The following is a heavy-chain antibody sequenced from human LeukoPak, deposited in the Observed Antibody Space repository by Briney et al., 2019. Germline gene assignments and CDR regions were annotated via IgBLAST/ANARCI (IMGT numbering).Heavy chain of an antibody. CDR1: GFTFSSYG. D-gene: IGHD4-23*01. CDR2: IWYDGSNE. CDR3: ARDDYGGNSVSY. J-gene: IGHJ4*02. Sequence: GGSLRLSCAASGFTFSSYGMHWVRQAPGKGLEGIAVIWYDGSNEYYVDSVKGRFTISRDNSKNTLYLQMNSLRAEDTAVYYCARDDYGGNSVSYWGQGTLVTVSS. V-gene: IGHV3-33*01.